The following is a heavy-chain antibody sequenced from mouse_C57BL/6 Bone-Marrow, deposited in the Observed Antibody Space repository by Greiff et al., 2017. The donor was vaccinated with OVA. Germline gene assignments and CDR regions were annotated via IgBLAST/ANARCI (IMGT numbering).Heavy chain of an antibody. CDR2: IDPENGDT. D-gene: IGHD2-5*01. Sequence: EVKLMESGAELVRPGASVKLSCTASGFNIKDDYMHWVKQRPEPGLEWIGWIDPENGDTESASKFQGKATITADTSSNPASLQLSSLTSEDTAVYYCTTADSNLFDYWGQGTTLTVSS. J-gene: IGHJ2*01. CDR1: GFNIKDDY. V-gene: IGHV14-4*01. CDR3: TTADSNLFDY.